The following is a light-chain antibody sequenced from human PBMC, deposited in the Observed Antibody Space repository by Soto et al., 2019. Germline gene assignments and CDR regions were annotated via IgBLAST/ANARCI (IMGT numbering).Light chain of an antibody. CDR2: DVS. CDR3: CSYAGSYSDV. CDR1: SSDVGGYNY. Sequence: QSVLTQPRSVSGSPGQSVTISCTGTSSDVGGYNYVSWYQQHPGKAPKLMIYDVSKRPSGLPDRFSGSKSGNTASLTISGLPAEDEADYYCCSYAGSYSDVFGTGTKVTVL. J-gene: IGLJ1*01. V-gene: IGLV2-11*01.